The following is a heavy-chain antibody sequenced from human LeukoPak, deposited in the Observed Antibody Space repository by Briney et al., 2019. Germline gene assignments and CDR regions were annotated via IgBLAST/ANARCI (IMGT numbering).Heavy chain of an antibody. J-gene: IGHJ3*02. D-gene: IGHD5-12*01. V-gene: IGHV3-15*01. CDR3: TGFETSGPDAFDI. Sequence: SGGSLRLSCAASGFTFSKAWMSWVRQAPGKGLGWVGRIKTKTDGVTTDYAAPVKGRFTLSRDDSKNTVYLQMTSLKIEDTAVYFCTGFETSGPDAFDIWGRGTMVTVSS. CDR2: IKTKTDGVTT. CDR1: GFTFSKAW.